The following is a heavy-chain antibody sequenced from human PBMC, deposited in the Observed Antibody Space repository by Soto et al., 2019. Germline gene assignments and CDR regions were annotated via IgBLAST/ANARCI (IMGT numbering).Heavy chain of an antibody. V-gene: IGHV3-48*01. CDR1: GFTFSNYS. CDR3: ARGRAGTDFYS. J-gene: IGHJ4*02. D-gene: IGHD6-13*01. CDR2: ISSSSSNR. Sequence: EVQLVESGGGLVQPGGSLRLSCAASGFTFSNYSMHWVRQAPGKGLEWVSYISSSSSNRYYADFVKGRFTISRDNDKKSLYLQMNGLRAEGTAVCYCARGRAGTDFYSWGQGTLVTVSS.